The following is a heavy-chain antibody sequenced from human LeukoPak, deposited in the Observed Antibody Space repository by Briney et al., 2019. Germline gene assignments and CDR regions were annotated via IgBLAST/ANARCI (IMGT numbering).Heavy chain of an antibody. D-gene: IGHD2-15*01. CDR1: GGSISSSSYS. CDR3: ARHMEGSLFYYRMEV. Sequence: TETLSLTCTVSGGSISSSSYSWVWLRQAPGKGLDWIGNIFYNGSTYYNPSLKSRVTISADSSKNQFSLKLSSVTAADTAGYYCARHMEGSLFYYRMEVWGQGTPVTVSS. V-gene: IGHV4-39*01. J-gene: IGHJ6*02. CDR2: IFYNGST.